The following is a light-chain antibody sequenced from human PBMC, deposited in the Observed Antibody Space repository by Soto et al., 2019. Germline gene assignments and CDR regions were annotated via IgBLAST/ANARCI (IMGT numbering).Light chain of an antibody. CDR2: GAS. Sequence: EIVLTQSPGTLSLSPGERATLSCRASQIVSSSYLAWYQQKPGQAPRLLIYGASTRATGIPARFSGSGSGTEFTLTISSLQSEDFAVYYCQQYNNWLWTFGQGTKVDIK. CDR3: QQYNNWLWT. J-gene: IGKJ1*01. V-gene: IGKV3D-15*01. CDR1: QIVSSSY.